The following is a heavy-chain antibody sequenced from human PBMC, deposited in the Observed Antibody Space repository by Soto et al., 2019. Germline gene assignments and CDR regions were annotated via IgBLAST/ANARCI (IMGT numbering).Heavy chain of an antibody. Sequence: GGSLRLSCAASEFTFSTYAMSWVRQAPGAGLEWVSAISGGGSGAYYADSFKGRFTISRDNSKNTLYLQMNSLRAEDTAIYYCARGYSSGWYQAFDFWGQGILVTVSS. D-gene: IGHD6-19*01. CDR2: ISGGGSGA. V-gene: IGHV3-23*01. CDR3: ARGYSSGWYQAFDF. J-gene: IGHJ4*02. CDR1: EFTFSTYA.